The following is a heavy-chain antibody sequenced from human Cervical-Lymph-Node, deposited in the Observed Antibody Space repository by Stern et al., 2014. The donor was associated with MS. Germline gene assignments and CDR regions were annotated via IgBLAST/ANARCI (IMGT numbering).Heavy chain of an antibody. J-gene: IGHJ5*02. CDR2: VDPENGKT. V-gene: IGHV1-69-2*01. CDR1: GYTFTDYY. Sequence: EVQLVESGAEVKKPGATVRISCKVSGYTFTDYYIHWVKEAPGKGLEWMGLVDPENGKTMYREKFQGRVTITADMSTDTAYLELNNLISDDTAIYYCATNLPPQGRHSTSLKWFDPWGQGTLVTVSS. D-gene: IGHD6-6*01. CDR3: ATNLPPQGRHSTSLKWFDP.